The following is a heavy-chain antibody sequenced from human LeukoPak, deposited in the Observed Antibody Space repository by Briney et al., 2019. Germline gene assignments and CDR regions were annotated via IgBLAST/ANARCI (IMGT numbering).Heavy chain of an antibody. CDR3: AASIAARSAPSDY. V-gene: IGHV3-21*01. CDR2: ISSSSSYI. J-gene: IGHJ4*02. CDR1: GFTFSSYS. Sequence: GGSLRLSCAASGFTFSSYSMNWVRQAPGKWLEWVSSISSSSSYIYYADSVKGRFTISRDNAKNSLYLQMNSLRAEDTAVYYCAASIAARSAPSDYWGQGTLVTVSS. D-gene: IGHD6-6*01.